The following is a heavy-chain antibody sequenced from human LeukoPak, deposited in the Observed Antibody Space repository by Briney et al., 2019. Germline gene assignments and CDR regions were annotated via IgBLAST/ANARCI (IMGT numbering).Heavy chain of an antibody. CDR3: TRDLEACGGDCYAFDY. Sequence: GGSLTLSCAACGFTFSNYWMHWVRLAAGKGVVGVSRNNTDGSSTTYADSVKGRFTISRDNSKNTLYLHMNSQRAEDTAVYYCTRDLEACGGDCYAFDYWGQGTLVTVSS. CDR2: NNTDGSST. V-gene: IGHV3-74*01. D-gene: IGHD2-21*02. J-gene: IGHJ4*02. CDR1: GFTFSNYW.